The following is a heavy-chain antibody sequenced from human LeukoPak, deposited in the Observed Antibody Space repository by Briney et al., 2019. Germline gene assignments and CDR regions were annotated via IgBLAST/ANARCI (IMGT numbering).Heavy chain of an antibody. D-gene: IGHD3-10*01. J-gene: IGHJ4*02. CDR3: ARGYGSGSYPIDY. Sequence: GRSLRLSCAASGFTFSHYGMHWVRQAPGKGLEWVAVIWYDGSNKYYADSVKGRFTISRDNSKNTLYLQMTSLRDDDTAVYHCARGYGSGSYPIDYWGQGTLVTVSS. CDR1: GFTFSHYG. CDR2: IWYDGSNK. V-gene: IGHV3-33*01.